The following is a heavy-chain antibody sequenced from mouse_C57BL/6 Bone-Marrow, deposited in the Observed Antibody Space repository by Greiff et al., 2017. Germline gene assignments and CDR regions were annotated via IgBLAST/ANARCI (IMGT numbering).Heavy chain of an antibody. J-gene: IGHJ1*03. D-gene: IGHD1-1*01. CDR1: GYTFTNYW. Sequence: QVQLKESGAELVRPGTSVKMSCKASGYTFTNYWIGWAKQRPGHGLEWIGDIYPGGGYTNYNEKFKGKATLTADKSSSTAYMQFSSLTSEDSAIYYCARGIYYYGSSYCDVWGTGTTVTVSS. V-gene: IGHV1-63*01. CDR3: ARGIYYYGSSYCDV. CDR2: IYPGGGYT.